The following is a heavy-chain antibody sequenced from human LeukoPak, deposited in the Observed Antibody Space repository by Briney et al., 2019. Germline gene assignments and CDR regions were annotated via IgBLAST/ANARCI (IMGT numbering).Heavy chain of an antibody. CDR3: AREHVQWVPDSSGHFDY. Sequence: PGGSLRLSCAASGFTFTSSAMSWVRQAPGKGLEWVSTVSISGGSTYSADSVKGRFTISRDNSKNTLYLQMNSLRAEDTAVYYCAREHVQWVPDSSGHFDYWGQGTLVTVSS. CDR1: GFTFTSSA. CDR2: VSISGGST. V-gene: IGHV3-23*01. D-gene: IGHD3-22*01. J-gene: IGHJ4*02.